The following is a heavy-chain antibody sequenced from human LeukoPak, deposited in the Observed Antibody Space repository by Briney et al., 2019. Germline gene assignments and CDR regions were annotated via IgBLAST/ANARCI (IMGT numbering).Heavy chain of an antibody. Sequence: GGSLRLSCAASGFTFDDYAMHWVRQAPGKGLEWASGISWNSGSIGYADSVKGRFTISRDNAKNSLYLQMNSLRAEDTALYYCAKDIGGGIVVVAATRGGGDYYYYYGMDVWGQGTTVTVSS. J-gene: IGHJ6*02. CDR2: ISWNSGSI. D-gene: IGHD2-15*01. CDR1: GFTFDDYA. CDR3: AKDIGGGIVVVAATRGGGDYYYYYGMDV. V-gene: IGHV3-9*01.